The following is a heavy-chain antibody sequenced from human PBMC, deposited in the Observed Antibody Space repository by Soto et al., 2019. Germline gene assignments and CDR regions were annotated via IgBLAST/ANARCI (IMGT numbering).Heavy chain of an antibody. CDR3: ASSERIQLWLHGMDV. V-gene: IGHV4-30-4*01. CDR1: GGSISSGDYY. J-gene: IGHJ6*02. Sequence: QVQLQESGPGLVKPSQTLSLTCTVSGGSISSGDYYWSWIRQPPGKGLEWIGYIYESGTTYYSPPLQSRVTISVDTSKNQFSLTLSSVTAADTAVYYCASSERIQLWLHGMDVWGQGTMVTVS. D-gene: IGHD5-18*01. CDR2: IYESGTT.